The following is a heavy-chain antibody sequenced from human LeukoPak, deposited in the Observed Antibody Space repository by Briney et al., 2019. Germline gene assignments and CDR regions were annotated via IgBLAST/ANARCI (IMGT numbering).Heavy chain of an antibody. J-gene: IGHJ4*02. D-gene: IGHD3/OR15-3a*01. Sequence: SETLSLTCTVSGGSISSGDYYWSWIRQPPGKGLEWIGYIYYSGSTYYNPSLKSRVTISVDTSKNHFSLTLSFVTAADTAVYYCARDVDRSDYWGQGTLVTVSS. CDR1: GGSISSGDYY. CDR2: IYYSGST. V-gene: IGHV4-30-4*01. CDR3: ARDVDRSDY.